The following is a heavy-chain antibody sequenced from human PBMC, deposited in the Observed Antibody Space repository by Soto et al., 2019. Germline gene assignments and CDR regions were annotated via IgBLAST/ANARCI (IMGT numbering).Heavy chain of an antibody. CDR1: GFTFSSYS. CDR2: ISSSSSYI. D-gene: IGHD6-6*01. CDR3: ARDVYSSSRYFDY. V-gene: IGHV3-21*01. J-gene: IGHJ4*02. Sequence: EVQLVESGGGLVKPGGSLRLSCAASGFTFSSYSMNWVRQAPGKGVEWVSSISSSSSYIYYADSVKGRFTISRDNAKNSLYLQMNSLRAEDTAVYYCARDVYSSSRYFDYWGQGTLVTVSS.